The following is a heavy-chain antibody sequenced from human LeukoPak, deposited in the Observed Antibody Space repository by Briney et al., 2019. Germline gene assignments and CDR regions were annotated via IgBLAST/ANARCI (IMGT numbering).Heavy chain of an antibody. CDR2: ISYNGST. CDR1: SGSISSTSYY. J-gene: IGHJ4*02. D-gene: IGHD5-18*01. CDR3: ARLGIQLWYHFDY. V-gene: IGHV4-39*01. Sequence: PSEALSLTCTVSSGSISSTSYYWGWIRQPPGKGLEWIGTISYNGSTYYNLSLKSRVTPSVDTSKNQFSLKLSSVTAADTAVYYCARLGIQLWYHFDYWGRGTLVTVSS.